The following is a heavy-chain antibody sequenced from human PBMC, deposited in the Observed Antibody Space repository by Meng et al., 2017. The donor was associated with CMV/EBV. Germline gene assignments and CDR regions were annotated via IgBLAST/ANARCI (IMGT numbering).Heavy chain of an antibody. J-gene: IGHJ5*02. D-gene: IGHD6-6*01. Sequence: QVQRQQWGAGLVKPSDTLSLTCAVSGGSFSGYYWSWIRQPPGKGLEWIGEINHSGSTNYNPSLKSRVTISVDTSKNQFSLKLSSVTAADTAVYYCARSIAARPYRYNWFDPWGQGTLVTVSS. CDR3: ARSIAARPYRYNWFDP. CDR2: INHSGST. V-gene: IGHV4-34*01. CDR1: GGSFSGYY.